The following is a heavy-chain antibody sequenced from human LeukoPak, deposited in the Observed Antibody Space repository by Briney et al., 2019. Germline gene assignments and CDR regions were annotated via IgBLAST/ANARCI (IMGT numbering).Heavy chain of an antibody. V-gene: IGHV1-18*04. Sequence: ASVKVSCKASGYTFTGYYIHWVRQAPGQGLEWMGWISAYNGNTNYAQKLQGRVTMTTDTSTSTAYMELRSLRSDDTAVYYCARDYDYVWGSYRYRGPFDIWGQGTMVTVSS. CDR2: ISAYNGNT. CDR3: ARDYDYVWGSYRYRGPFDI. J-gene: IGHJ3*02. CDR1: GYTFTGYY. D-gene: IGHD3-16*02.